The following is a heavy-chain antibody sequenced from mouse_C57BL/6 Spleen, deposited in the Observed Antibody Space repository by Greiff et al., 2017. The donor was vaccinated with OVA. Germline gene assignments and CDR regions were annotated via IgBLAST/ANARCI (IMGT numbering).Heavy chain of an antibody. J-gene: IGHJ2*01. CDR1: GYAFSSYW. V-gene: IGHV1-80*01. Sequence: VQLQQSGAELVKPGASVKISCKASGYAFSSYWMNWVKQRPGTGLEWIGQIYPGDGDTNYNGKFKGKATLTADKSSSTAYMQLSSLTSEDSAVYFCARLGYDYHYFDYWGQGTTLTVSS. CDR2: IYPGDGDT. CDR3: ARLGYDYHYFDY. D-gene: IGHD2-4*01.